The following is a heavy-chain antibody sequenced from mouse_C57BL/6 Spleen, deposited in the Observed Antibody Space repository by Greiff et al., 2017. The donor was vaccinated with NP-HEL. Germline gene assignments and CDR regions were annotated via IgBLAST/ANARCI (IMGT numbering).Heavy chain of an antibody. CDR2: ILPGSGST. D-gene: IGHD2-5*01. Sequence: QVQLQQSGAELMKPGASVKLSCKATGYTFTGYWIEWVKQRPGHGLEWIGEILPGSGSTNYTEKFKGKATLTADTSSNTAYMQLSSLTTEDSAIYYCARPYYSNYEIWGQGTTLTVSS. V-gene: IGHV1-9*01. J-gene: IGHJ2*01. CDR3: ARPYYSNYEI. CDR1: GYTFTGYW.